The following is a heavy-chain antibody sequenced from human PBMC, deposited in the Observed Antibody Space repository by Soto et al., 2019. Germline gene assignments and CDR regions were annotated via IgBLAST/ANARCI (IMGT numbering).Heavy chain of an antibody. D-gene: IGHD6-19*01. CDR1: GFSLSTSGMC. CDR3: ARLIAVAGAGYYYGMDV. V-gene: IGHV2-70*11. CDR2: IDWDDDK. Sequence: GPTLVNPTQTLTLTCTFSGFSLSTSGMCVSWIRQPPGKALEWLARIDWDDDKYYSTSLKTRLTISKDTSKNQVVLTMTNMDPVDTATYYCARLIAVAGAGYYYGMDVWGQGTTVTVSS. J-gene: IGHJ6*02.